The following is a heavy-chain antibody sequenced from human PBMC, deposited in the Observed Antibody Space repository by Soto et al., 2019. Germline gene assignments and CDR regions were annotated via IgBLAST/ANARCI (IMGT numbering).Heavy chain of an antibody. V-gene: IGHV3-66*01. CDR3: ARYKPASVLRFLEWFPDAFDI. CDR1: GFTVSSNY. Sequence: PGGSLRLSCAASGFTVSSNYMSWVRQAPGKGLEWVSVIYSGGSTYYADSVKGRFTISRDNSKNTLYLQMNSLRAEDTAVYYCARYKPASVLRFLEWFPDAFDIWGQGTMVTVSS. J-gene: IGHJ3*02. D-gene: IGHD3-3*01. CDR2: IYSGGST.